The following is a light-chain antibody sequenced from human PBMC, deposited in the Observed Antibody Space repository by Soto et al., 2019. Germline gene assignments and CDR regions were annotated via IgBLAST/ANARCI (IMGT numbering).Light chain of an antibody. V-gene: IGKV3-20*01. CDR2: GAS. CDR1: QIVTSSY. J-gene: IGKJ3*01. CDR3: QRYCNSRFT. Sequence: EIVLTQSPGTLSLSPGERATLSCRASQIVTSSYLAWYQQKPGQAPRLLIYGASNRATGIPDRFSGSGSGTDFTLTISRLEPEEFAVYYCQRYCNSRFTFGPGTKVDIK.